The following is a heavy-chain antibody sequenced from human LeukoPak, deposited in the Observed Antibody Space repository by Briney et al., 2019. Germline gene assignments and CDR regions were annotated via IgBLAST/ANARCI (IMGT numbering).Heavy chain of an antibody. D-gene: IGHD4/OR15-4a*01. J-gene: IGHJ4*02. CDR2: IVPDGSEK. Sequence: GGSLRLSCAASGFTFSSYWMTWVRQAPGKGLEWVANIVPDGSEKYYVESVRGRFTISRDNAKNSLYLQMKSLRAEDTAVYYCARRAGAYSHPYDYWGQGTLVTVSS. V-gene: IGHV3-7*01. CDR3: ARRAGAYSHPYDY. CDR1: GFTFSSYW.